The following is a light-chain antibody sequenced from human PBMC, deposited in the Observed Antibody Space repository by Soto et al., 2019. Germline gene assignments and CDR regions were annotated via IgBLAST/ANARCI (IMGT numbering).Light chain of an antibody. V-gene: IGKV3-11*01. J-gene: IGKJ3*01. CDR2: DAS. CDR1: QSISSY. CDR3: QQRSNWRLFT. Sequence: EIVLTQSPATLSLSPGERATLSCRASQSISSYLAWYQQKPGQAPRLLIDDASNRATGIPARFSGSGSGTDFTLTISSLEPEDFAVYYCQQRSNWRLFTFGPGTKVDI.